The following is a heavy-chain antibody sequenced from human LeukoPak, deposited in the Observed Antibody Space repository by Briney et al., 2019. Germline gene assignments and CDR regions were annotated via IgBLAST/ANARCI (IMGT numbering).Heavy chain of an antibody. D-gene: IGHD3-10*01. CDR1: GYSISSGYY. V-gene: IGHV4-38-2*02. CDR2: IYHSGST. Sequence: SETLSLTCTVSGYSISSGYYWGWIRQPPGKGLEWIGSIYHSGSTYYNPSLKSRVTISVDTSKNQFSLKPSSVTAADTAVYYCARDLGSGSYPTEGSGWFDPWGQGTLVTVSS. J-gene: IGHJ5*02. CDR3: ARDLGSGSYPTEGSGWFDP.